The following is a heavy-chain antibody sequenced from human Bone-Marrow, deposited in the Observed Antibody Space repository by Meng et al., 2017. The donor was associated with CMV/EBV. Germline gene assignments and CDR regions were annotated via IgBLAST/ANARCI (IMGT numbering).Heavy chain of an antibody. CDR2: ISSSSSYI. CDR3: ARGVYCSSTSCYGYYYYGMDV. D-gene: IGHD2-2*01. CDR1: GFTFTDYY. Sequence: GESLKISCAASGFTFTDYYMDWVRQAPGKGLEWVSSISSSSSYIYYADSVKGRFTISRDNAKNSLYLQMNSLRAEDTAVYYCARGVYCSSTSCYGYYYYGMDVWGQGTTVTVSS. V-gene: IGHV3-21*01. J-gene: IGHJ6*02.